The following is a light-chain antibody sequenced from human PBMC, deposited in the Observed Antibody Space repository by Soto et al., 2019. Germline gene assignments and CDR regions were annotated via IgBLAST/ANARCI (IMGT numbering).Light chain of an antibody. CDR1: QRVSSSF. V-gene: IGKV3-20*01. Sequence: EIVLTQSPDTLSLSPGQRATLSCRASQRVSSSFLAWYQQGPGQAPRLLFYDASRRATGIPDKFSASGSGTDFSLTISNLEPEDFAVYYCHQYSSSPWTFGQGTKVEVK. CDR3: HQYSSSPWT. CDR2: DAS. J-gene: IGKJ1*01.